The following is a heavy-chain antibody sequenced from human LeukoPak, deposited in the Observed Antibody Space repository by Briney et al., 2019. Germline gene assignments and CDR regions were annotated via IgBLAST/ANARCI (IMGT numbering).Heavy chain of an antibody. D-gene: IGHD6-19*01. Sequence: ASETLSLTCTVSGGSISSSSYYWGWIRQPPGKGLEWIGSIYYSGSTYYSPSLKSRVTISVDTSKNQFSLKLSSVTAADTAVYYCASNQWLVHPWGQGTLVTVSS. CDR2: IYYSGST. V-gene: IGHV4-39*01. CDR3: ASNQWLVHP. CDR1: GGSISSSSYY. J-gene: IGHJ5*02.